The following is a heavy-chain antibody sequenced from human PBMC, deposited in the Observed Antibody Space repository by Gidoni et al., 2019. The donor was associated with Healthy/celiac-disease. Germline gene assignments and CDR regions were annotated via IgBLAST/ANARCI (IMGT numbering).Heavy chain of an antibody. CDR2: INHSGST. CDR3: ARGRRQAGRNWFDP. Sequence: QVQLQQCGAGLLKPSETLSLTCAVYGGSFSGYYWSWIRQPPGKGREWIGEINHSGSTNYNPSRKSRVTRSVDTPKNQFSPKLSSVTAADTAVYYCARGRRQAGRNWFDPWGQGTLVTVSS. D-gene: IGHD5-12*01. J-gene: IGHJ5*02. V-gene: IGHV4-34*01. CDR1: GGSFSGYY.